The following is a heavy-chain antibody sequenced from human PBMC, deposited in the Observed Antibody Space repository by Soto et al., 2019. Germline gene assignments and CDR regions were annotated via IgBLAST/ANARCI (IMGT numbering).Heavy chain of an antibody. CDR2: IYHSGST. V-gene: IGHV4-4*02. CDR3: AGGITVAGPSRDGFDI. CDR1: SGSISSSNW. Sequence: QVQLQESGPGLVKPSGTLSLTCAVSSGSISSSNWWSWVRQPPGKGLEWIGEIYHSGSTNYNPSLKGRVTISVDKSTNQFSLKLCSGTAADTAVYYCAGGITVAGPSRDGFDIGGQGTMVTVSS. J-gene: IGHJ3*02. D-gene: IGHD6-19*01.